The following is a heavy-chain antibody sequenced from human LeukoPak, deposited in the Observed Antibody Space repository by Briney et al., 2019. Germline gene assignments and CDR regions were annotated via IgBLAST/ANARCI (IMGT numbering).Heavy chain of an antibody. Sequence: SETLSLTCTVSGVSISSGSYYWGWIRQPPGKGLEWIGSVYYGGSTYYNPSLKGRVTISVDKTKNQFSLKLSSVTDADTAVYYCARREASSSCFDYWGQGTLVTVSS. CDR3: ARREASSSCFDY. V-gene: IGHV4-39*01. CDR2: VYYGGST. CDR1: GVSISSGSYY. J-gene: IGHJ4*02.